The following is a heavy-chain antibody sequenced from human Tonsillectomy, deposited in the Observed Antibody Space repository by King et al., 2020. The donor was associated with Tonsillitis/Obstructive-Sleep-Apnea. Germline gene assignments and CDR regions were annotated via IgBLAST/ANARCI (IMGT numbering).Heavy chain of an antibody. CDR2: ISGSGGST. V-gene: IGHV3-23*04. D-gene: IGHD5-18*01. J-gene: IGHJ6*02. CDR1: GFTFRIYA. Sequence: VQLVESGGGLVQPGGSLRLSCAASGFTFRIYAMSWVRQAPGKGLEWVSAISGSGGSTYYADSVKGRFTISRDNSKNTLYLQMNSLRADDTAVYYCANPPDTDMVGNYFYGMDVWGQGTTVTVSS. CDR3: ANPPDTDMVGNYFYGMDV.